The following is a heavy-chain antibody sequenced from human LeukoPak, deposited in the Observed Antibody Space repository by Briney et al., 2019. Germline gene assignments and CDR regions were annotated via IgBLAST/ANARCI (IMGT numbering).Heavy chain of an antibody. J-gene: IGHJ4*02. CDR2: ISYDGSNK. D-gene: IGHD6-19*01. V-gene: IGHV3-30*18. CDR3: AKDRGGSGWYFDY. CDR1: GFTFSSYG. Sequence: PGGSLRLSCAASGFTFSSYGMHWVRQAPGKGLEWVAVISYDGSNKYYADSVKGRFTISRDNSKNTLYLQMSSLRAEDTAVYYCAKDRGGSGWYFDYWGQGTLVTVSS.